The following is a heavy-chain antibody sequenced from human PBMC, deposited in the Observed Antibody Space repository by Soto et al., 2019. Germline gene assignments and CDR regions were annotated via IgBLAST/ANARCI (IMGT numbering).Heavy chain of an antibody. J-gene: IGHJ5*02. CDR3: ARQLVPAATQQGWFDP. CDR1: GFTFSSYA. Sequence: QVQLVESGGGVVQPGRSLRLSCAASGFTFSSYAMHWVRQAPGKGLEWVAVISYDGSNKYYADSVKGRFTISRDNSKNTLYLQMNSLRAEDTAVYYCARQLVPAATQQGWFDPWGQGTLVTVSS. V-gene: IGHV3-30-3*01. CDR2: ISYDGSNK. D-gene: IGHD2-2*01.